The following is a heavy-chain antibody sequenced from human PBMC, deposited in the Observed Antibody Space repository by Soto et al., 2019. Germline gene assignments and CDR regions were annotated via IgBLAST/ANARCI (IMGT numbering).Heavy chain of an antibody. CDR1: GFTFSNYW. CDR3: ARPYYYVSGSSGV. V-gene: IGHV3-74*01. Sequence: EVQLVESGGGLVQPGGSLRLSCAASGFTFSNYWMHWVRQAPGKGLVWVSRISTDGSTTTYADSVRGRSTISRDNTKNTLYLQMTSLRAEDTAVYYCARPYYYVSGSSGVWGQGTLVSVSS. CDR2: ISTDGSTT. J-gene: IGHJ4*02. D-gene: IGHD3-10*01.